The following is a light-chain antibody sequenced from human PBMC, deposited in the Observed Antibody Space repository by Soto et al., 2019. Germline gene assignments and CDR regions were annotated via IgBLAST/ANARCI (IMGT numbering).Light chain of an antibody. Sequence: SVLTQPASVSGSPGQSITISCTGTSSDVGGYNYVSWYQQHPGKAPNLMIYDVSNRPSWFFNRFSGSKSGNTASLTISGLQAEDEADYYCSSYTSSSTHVVFGGGTKVTVL. CDR3: SSYTSSSTHVV. CDR2: DVS. CDR1: SSDVGGYNY. V-gene: IGLV2-14*01. J-gene: IGLJ2*01.